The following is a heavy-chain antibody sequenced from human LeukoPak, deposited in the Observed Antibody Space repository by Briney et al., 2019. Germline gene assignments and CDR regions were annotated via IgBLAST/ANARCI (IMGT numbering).Heavy chain of an antibody. D-gene: IGHD2-8*01. CDR2: IYSGGST. Sequence: PGGSLRLSCAASGFTVSSNYMSWVRQAPGKGLEWVSVIYSGGSTYYADSVKGRFTISRDNSKNTLYLQMNSLRAEDTAVDYCARATSYCTNGICYTWWFDPWGQGTLVTVSS. J-gene: IGHJ5*02. CDR3: ARATSYCTNGICYTWWFDP. CDR1: GFTVSSNY. V-gene: IGHV3-66*01.